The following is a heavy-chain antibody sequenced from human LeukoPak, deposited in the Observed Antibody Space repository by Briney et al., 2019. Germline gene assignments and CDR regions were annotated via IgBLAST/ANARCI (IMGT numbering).Heavy chain of an antibody. V-gene: IGHV3-23*01. D-gene: IGHD3-22*01. CDR3: AKDSIRGVVITVLDY. Sequence: GGSLRLSCAASGFTFSSYAMSWVRRAPGKGLEWVSAISGSGGSTYYADSVKGRFTISRDNSKNTLYLQMNSLRAEDTAVYYCAKDSIRGVVITVLDYWGQGTLVTVSS. CDR2: ISGSGGST. CDR1: GFTFSSYA. J-gene: IGHJ4*02.